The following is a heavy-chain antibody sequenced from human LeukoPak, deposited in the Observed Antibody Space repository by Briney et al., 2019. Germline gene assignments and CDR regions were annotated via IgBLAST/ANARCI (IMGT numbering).Heavy chain of an antibody. V-gene: IGHV3-23*01. CDR3: AKVDDFWSGYY. Sequence: PGGSLRLPCAASGFTFSSYAMSWVRQAPGKGLEWVSAISGSGGSTYYADSVKGRLTISRDNSKSTLYLQMNSLRAEDTAVYYCAKVDDFWSGYYWGQGTLVTVSS. D-gene: IGHD3-3*01. J-gene: IGHJ4*02. CDR2: ISGSGGST. CDR1: GFTFSSYA.